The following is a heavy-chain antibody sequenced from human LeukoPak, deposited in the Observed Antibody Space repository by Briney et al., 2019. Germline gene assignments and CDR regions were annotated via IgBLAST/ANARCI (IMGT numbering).Heavy chain of an antibody. Sequence: GGSLRLSCAASGFTVSSNYMSWVRQAPGKGLEWVSVIYSGGSTYYADSVKGRFTISRDNSKNTLYLQMNSLRAEDTAVYYCARDRKQTNDYGDYDAFDIWGQGTMVTVSP. CDR1: GFTVSSNY. CDR2: IYSGGST. V-gene: IGHV3-53*01. J-gene: IGHJ3*02. CDR3: ARDRKQTNDYGDYDAFDI. D-gene: IGHD4-17*01.